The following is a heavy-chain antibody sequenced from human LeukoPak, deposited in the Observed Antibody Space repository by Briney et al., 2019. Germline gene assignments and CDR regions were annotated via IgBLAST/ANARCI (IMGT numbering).Heavy chain of an antibody. J-gene: IGHJ6*03. V-gene: IGHV1-69*13. D-gene: IGHD4-23*01. Sequence: SVKVSCKASGGTFSSYAISWVRQAPGQGLEWMGGIIPIFGTANYAQKFQGRVTITADESTSTAYMELSSLRSEDTAVYYCATKNPDYGGNYYYYYYMDVWGKGTTVTVSS. CDR3: ATKNPDYGGNYYYYYYMDV. CDR2: IIPIFGTA. CDR1: GGTFSSYA.